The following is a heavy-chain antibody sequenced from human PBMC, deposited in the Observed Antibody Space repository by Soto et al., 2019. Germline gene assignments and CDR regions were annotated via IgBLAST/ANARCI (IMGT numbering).Heavy chain of an antibody. Sequence: ASVNVSCKASGYTFTSYYMHWVRQAPGQGLEWMGIINPSGGSTSYAQKFQGRVTMTRDTSTSTAYMELRSLRSDDTAVYYCARSLSGLDYWGQGTLVTVSS. CDR1: GYTFTSYY. CDR3: ARSLSGLDY. V-gene: IGHV1-46*01. CDR2: INPSGGST. J-gene: IGHJ4*02. D-gene: IGHD2-15*01.